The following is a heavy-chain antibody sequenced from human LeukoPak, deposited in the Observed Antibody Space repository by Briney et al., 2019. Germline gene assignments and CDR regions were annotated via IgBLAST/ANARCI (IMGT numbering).Heavy chain of an antibody. CDR1: GFTLSSCA. CDR2: ISGSGGST. J-gene: IGHJ5*02. Sequence: GGSLILSCAASGFTLSSCAMCLVRPAPRKGLELVSIISGSGGSTYYADSVKGRFTISSHNYKNTLYLQMNSLRAEDTAVYYCAREPILTGYFNNWFDPWGQGTLVTVSS. V-gene: IGHV3-23*01. D-gene: IGHD3-9*01. CDR3: AREPILTGYFNNWFDP.